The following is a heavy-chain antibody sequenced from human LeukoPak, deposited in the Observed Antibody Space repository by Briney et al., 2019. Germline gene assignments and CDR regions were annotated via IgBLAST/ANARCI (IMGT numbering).Heavy chain of an antibody. CDR2: IKQDGSEK. D-gene: IGHD7-27*01. V-gene: IGHV3-7*01. J-gene: IGHJ2*01. Sequence: SGGSLRLSCAASGFTFSNYWMSWVRQAPGKGLEWVANIKQDGSEKYYVDSVKGRFTISRDNAKNSLYLQMNSLRAEDTAVYYWARGAAGPLGYWYFDLWGRGTLVTVSS. CDR3: ARGAAGPLGYWYFDL. CDR1: GFTFSNYW.